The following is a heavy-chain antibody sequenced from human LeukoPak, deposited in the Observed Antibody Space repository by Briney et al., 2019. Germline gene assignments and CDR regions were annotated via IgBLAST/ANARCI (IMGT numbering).Heavy chain of an antibody. D-gene: IGHD3-10*01. CDR3: ALYLRVRGDY. Sequence: GGSLRLSCAASGFTFRFSNYAMSWVRQAPGKGLEWVSAISGSGGSTYYADSLKGRFSISRDNSKNTLYLQMNSLRAEDTAVYYCALYLRVRGDYWGQGTLVSVSS. CDR1: GFTFRFSNYA. CDR2: ISGSGGST. V-gene: IGHV3-23*01. J-gene: IGHJ4*02.